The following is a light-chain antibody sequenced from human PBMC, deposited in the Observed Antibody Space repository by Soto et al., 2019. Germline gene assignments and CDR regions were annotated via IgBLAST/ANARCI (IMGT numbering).Light chain of an antibody. Sequence: QSALTQPASVSGSPGQSIAISCTGTSSDVGGYDYVSWYQQHPDKAPKLMIYEVTNRPSGVSDRFSGSKSGNTASLTISGLRAEDEADYYCSSHTRGSTRVFGTGTKLTVL. CDR3: SSHTRGSTRV. CDR1: SSDVGGYDY. CDR2: EVT. J-gene: IGLJ1*01. V-gene: IGLV2-14*01.